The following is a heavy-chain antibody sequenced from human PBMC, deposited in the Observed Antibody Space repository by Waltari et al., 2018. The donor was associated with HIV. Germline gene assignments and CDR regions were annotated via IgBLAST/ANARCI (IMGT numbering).Heavy chain of an antibody. Sequence: QVQLVESGGGVVQPGRSLRLPCAASGFIFSSYAMHWVRQAPGKGLEGVAVISSDGSNKYYADSVKGRFTISRDNSKNTLYLQMNSLRAEDTAVYYCASDYYDFWSGYYRASYFDYWGQGTLVTVSS. CDR2: ISSDGSNK. J-gene: IGHJ4*02. V-gene: IGHV3-30*01. D-gene: IGHD3-3*01. CDR3: ASDYYDFWSGYYRASYFDY. CDR1: GFIFSSYA.